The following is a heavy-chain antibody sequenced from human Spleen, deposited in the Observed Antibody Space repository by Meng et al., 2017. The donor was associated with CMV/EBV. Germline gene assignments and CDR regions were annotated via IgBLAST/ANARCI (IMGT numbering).Heavy chain of an antibody. V-gene: IGHV1-2*02. J-gene: IGHJ4*02. CDR3: ARDNAGNSFEY. CDR2: INPNSDAT. Sequence: QGQLVQLGAGVKKPGSSVKVSCKASGGTFSSYAISWVRQAPGQGLEWMGWINPNSDATRYPQKFQGRVTMTRDTSITTAYMELSRLTSDDTAVYYCARDNAGNSFEYWGQGTLVTVSS. CDR1: GGTFSSYA. D-gene: IGHD6-13*01.